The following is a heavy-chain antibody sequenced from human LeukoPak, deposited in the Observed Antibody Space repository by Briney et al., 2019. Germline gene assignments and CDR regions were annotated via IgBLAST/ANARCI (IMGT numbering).Heavy chain of an antibody. CDR3: ARGPTYYYDSSGYQYFDY. Sequence: ASVKVSCKASGGTFSSYAISWVRQAPGQGLEWMGGIIPIFGTANYAQKFQGRVTITTDESTSTAYMELSSLRSEDTAVYYCARGPTYYYDSSGYQYFDYWGQGTLVTASS. CDR2: IIPIFGTA. J-gene: IGHJ4*02. D-gene: IGHD3-22*01. V-gene: IGHV1-69*05. CDR1: GGTFSSYA.